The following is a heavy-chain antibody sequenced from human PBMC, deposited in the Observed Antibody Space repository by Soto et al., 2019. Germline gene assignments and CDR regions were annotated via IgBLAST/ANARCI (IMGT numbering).Heavy chain of an antibody. CDR2: ISSNGGST. D-gene: IGHD6-19*01. J-gene: IGHJ4*02. CDR3: ARGPRSGWVDY. Sequence: GGSLRLSCAASGFTFSSYAMHWVRQAPGKGLEYVSAISSNGGSTYYANSVKGRFTISRDNSKNTLYLQMGSLRAEDMAVYYCARGPRSGWVDYWGQGTLVTVSS. V-gene: IGHV3-64*01. CDR1: GFTFSSYA.